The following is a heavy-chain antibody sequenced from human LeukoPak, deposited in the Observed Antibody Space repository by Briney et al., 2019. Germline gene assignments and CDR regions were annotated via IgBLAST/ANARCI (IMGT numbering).Heavy chain of an antibody. CDR3: ATDQGGAAAGAYYFDY. D-gene: IGHD6-13*01. CDR1: GYTFTSYD. Sequence: ASVKVSCKASGYTFTSYDINWVRQATGQGLEWMGWMNPNSGNTGYAQKFQGRVTMTEDTSTDTAYMELSSLRSEDTAVYYCATDQGGAAAGAYYFDYWGQGTLVTVSS. J-gene: IGHJ4*02. CDR2: MNPNSGNT. V-gene: IGHV1-8*01.